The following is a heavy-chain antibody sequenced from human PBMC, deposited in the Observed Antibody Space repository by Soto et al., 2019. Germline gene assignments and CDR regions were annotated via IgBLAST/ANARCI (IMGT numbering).Heavy chain of an antibody. CDR2: IYHSGST. Sequence: QVQLQESGPGLVKPSGTLSLTCAVSSGSISSSNWWSWVRQPPGKGLEWIGEIYHSGSTNYNPSLKSRVTISVDKSKSQFSLKLSSVTAADTAVYYCARDEGYCSSTSCSNWFDPWGQGTLVTVSS. CDR3: ARDEGYCSSTSCSNWFDP. V-gene: IGHV4-4*02. J-gene: IGHJ5*02. CDR1: SGSISSSNW. D-gene: IGHD2-2*01.